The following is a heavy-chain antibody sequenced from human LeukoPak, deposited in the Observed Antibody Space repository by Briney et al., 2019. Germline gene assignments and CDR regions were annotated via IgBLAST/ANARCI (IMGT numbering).Heavy chain of an antibody. CDR3: ARNVPRTGDFYY. J-gene: IGHJ4*02. D-gene: IGHD7-27*01. CDR2: MNPDSGNT. CDR1: RYTFTSYD. V-gene: IGHV1-8*01. Sequence: ASVKVSCKASRYTFTSYDINWVRQATGQGLEWIGWMNPDSGNTGYAQKFQGRITLTRDTSINTAYMELSSLTSEDTAVYYCARNVPRTGDFYYWGQGTLVTVSS.